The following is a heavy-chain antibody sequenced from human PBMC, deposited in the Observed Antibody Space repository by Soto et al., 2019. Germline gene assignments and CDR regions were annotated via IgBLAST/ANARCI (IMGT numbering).Heavy chain of an antibody. CDR2: IRSKANSYAT. CDR1: GFTFSGSA. CDR3: PRHFGNDGGSPGY. J-gene: IGHJ4*02. V-gene: IGHV3-73*02. Sequence: EVQLVESGGGLVQPGGSLKLSCAASGFTFSGSAMHWVRQASGKGLEWVGRIRSKANSYATAYAASVKGRFTISRDDSKNTAYLQMNSLKTEDTAVYYCPRHFGNDGGSPGYWGQGTLVTVSS. D-gene: IGHD1-1*01.